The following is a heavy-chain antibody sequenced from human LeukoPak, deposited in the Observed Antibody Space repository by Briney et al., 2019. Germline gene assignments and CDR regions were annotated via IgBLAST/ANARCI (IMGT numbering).Heavy chain of an antibody. V-gene: IGHV1-69*06. CDR2: IIPIFGTA. CDR1: GYTFTGYY. Sequence: SVKVSCKASGYTFTGYYMHWVRQAPGQGLEWMGGIIPIFGTANYAQKFQGRVTITADKSTSTAYMELSSLRSEDTAVYYCARDSYSRNAFDIWGQGTMVTVSS. CDR3: ARDSYSRNAFDI. D-gene: IGHD6-13*01. J-gene: IGHJ3*02.